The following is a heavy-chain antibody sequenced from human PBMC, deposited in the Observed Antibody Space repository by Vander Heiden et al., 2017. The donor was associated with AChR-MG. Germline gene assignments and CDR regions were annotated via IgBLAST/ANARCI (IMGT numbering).Heavy chain of an antibody. CDR2: ISSSGSTI. CDR3: AREVRGSGSYYPDY. J-gene: IGHJ4*02. V-gene: IGHV3-48*03. D-gene: IGHD3-10*01. Sequence: EVQLVESGGGLVQPGGSLRLSCAASGFTFSSYEMNWVRQAPGKGLEWVSYISSSGSTIYYADSVKGRFTISRDNAKNSLYLQMNSLRAEDTAVYYCAREVRGSGSYYPDYWGQGTLVTVSS. CDR1: GFTFSSYE.